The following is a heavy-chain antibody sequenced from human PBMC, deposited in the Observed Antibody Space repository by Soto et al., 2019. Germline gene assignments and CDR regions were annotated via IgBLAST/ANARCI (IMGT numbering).Heavy chain of an antibody. CDR2: ISPYNGNT. Sequence: QVQLVQSGAEVKKPGASVKVSCKASGYTFTSYGVSWVRQAPGQGLEWMGWISPYNGNTEYAQKLQGRVTMTTDTSTSTAYMELRSLRSDDTAVYYCARDNHDPIRYSGTYYVWFDPWGQGTLVTVSS. J-gene: IGHJ5*02. CDR1: GYTFTSYG. CDR3: ARDNHDPIRYSGTYYVWFDP. V-gene: IGHV1-18*01. D-gene: IGHD1-26*01.